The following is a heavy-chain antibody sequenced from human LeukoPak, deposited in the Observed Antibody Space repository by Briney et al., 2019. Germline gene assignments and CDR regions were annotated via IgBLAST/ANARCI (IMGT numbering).Heavy chain of an antibody. V-gene: IGHV3-23*01. CDR2: ISGSGGST. J-gene: IGHJ4*02. D-gene: IGHD1-26*01. CDR3: PKDPNSGSYLDY. Sequence: GGPLRLSCAASGFTFSSYAMSWVRQAPGKGLEWVSAISGSGGSTNYADSVKGRFTISRDNSKNTLDLQVNSLRAEDTAVYYCPKDPNSGSYLDYWGQGTLVTVSS. CDR1: GFTFSSYA.